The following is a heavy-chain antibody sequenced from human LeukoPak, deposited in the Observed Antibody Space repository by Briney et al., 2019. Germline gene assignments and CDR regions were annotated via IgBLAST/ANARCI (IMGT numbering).Heavy chain of an antibody. Sequence: ASVKVSCKASGYTFTGYYMHWVRQAPGQGLEWMGWINPNSGGTNYAQKFQGRVTMTRDTSISTAYMELSRLRSDDTAVYYCARDRELLPDYDFWSGYFDMDVWGKGTTVTVSS. J-gene: IGHJ6*03. D-gene: IGHD3-3*01. CDR1: GYTFTGYY. V-gene: IGHV1-2*02. CDR3: ARDRELLPDYDFWSGYFDMDV. CDR2: INPNSGGT.